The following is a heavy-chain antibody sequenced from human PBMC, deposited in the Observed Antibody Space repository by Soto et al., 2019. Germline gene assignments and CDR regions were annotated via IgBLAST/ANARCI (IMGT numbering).Heavy chain of an antibody. CDR1: GGSISSYY. Sequence: QVQLQESGPGLVKPSETLSLTCTVSGGSISSYYWSWIRQPPGKGLEWIGYIYYSGSTNYNPSLKSRVTISVDTSKNQFSLKLSSVTAADTAVYYCARRADGDYALDYWGQGTLVTVSS. CDR3: ARRADGDYALDY. D-gene: IGHD4-17*01. CDR2: IYYSGST. V-gene: IGHV4-59*08. J-gene: IGHJ4*02.